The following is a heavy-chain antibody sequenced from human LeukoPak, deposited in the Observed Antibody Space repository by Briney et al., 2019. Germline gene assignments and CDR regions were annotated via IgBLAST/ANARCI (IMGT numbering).Heavy chain of an antibody. CDR1: GFTFSTYA. Sequence: GGSLRLSCAGSGFTFSTYAMSWVRQAPGKGLEWVSAISGSGGSTYYADSVKGRFTISRDNSKNTLYLQMNSLRAEDTAVYYCAKTPHLSGSYYDYWGQGTLVTVSS. CDR2: ISGSGGST. V-gene: IGHV3-23*01. J-gene: IGHJ4*02. D-gene: IGHD1-26*01. CDR3: AKTPHLSGSYYDY.